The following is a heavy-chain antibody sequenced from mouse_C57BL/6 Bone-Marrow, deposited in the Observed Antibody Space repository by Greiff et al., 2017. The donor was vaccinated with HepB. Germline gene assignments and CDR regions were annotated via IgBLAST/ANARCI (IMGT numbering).Heavy chain of an antibody. Sequence: VMLVESGAELAKPGASVKLSCKASGYTFTSYWMHWVKQRPGQGLEWIGYINPSSGYTKYNQKFKDKATLTADKSSSTAYMQLSSLTYEDSAVYYCARDGSRRGNAMDYWGQGTSVTVSS. CDR3: ARDGSRRGNAMDY. CDR2: INPSSGYT. CDR1: GYTFTSYW. J-gene: IGHJ4*01. D-gene: IGHD1-1*01. V-gene: IGHV1-7*01.